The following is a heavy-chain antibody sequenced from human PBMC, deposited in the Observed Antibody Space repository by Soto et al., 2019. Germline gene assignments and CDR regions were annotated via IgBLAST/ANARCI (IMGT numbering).Heavy chain of an antibody. CDR1: GYTFTAFY. V-gene: IGHV1-2*02. CDR2: INPNSGGT. D-gene: IGHD3-10*01. Sequence: QAQLVQCGAELKKPGDSVKVSCRASGYTFTAFYIHWMRQAPGQGVEWLGWINPNSGGTNYAQKFQGRVTVTRDTSVNTAYMDLSSLKSDDTAVYYCAREGPLSGGDYFGMDVWGQGTTVTVSS. J-gene: IGHJ6*02. CDR3: AREGPLSGGDYFGMDV.